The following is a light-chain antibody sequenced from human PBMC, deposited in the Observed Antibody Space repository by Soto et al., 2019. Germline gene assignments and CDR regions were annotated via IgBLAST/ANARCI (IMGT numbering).Light chain of an antibody. Sequence: EVVLTQSPATLYLSPGERATLSCRASQSVSRNLAWYQQKPGQAPRLLIYRASNRATGIPARFSGSGSGTDFTLTISSLEPEDFAVYYCQQRSNRQVTFGQGTRLEIK. CDR3: QQRSNRQVT. V-gene: IGKV3-11*01. J-gene: IGKJ5*01. CDR2: RAS. CDR1: QSVSRN.